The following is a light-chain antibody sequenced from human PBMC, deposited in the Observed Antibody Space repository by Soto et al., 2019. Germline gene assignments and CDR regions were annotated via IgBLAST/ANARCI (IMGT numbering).Light chain of an antibody. J-gene: IGKJ1*01. CDR1: QSVSTS. Sequence: EIVMTQSPATLSVSPGERATLSCRASQSVSTSLAWYQQKPGQAPSLLISGASTRATGVPARFSGSGSETEFTLTISSLQSEDFAVYYCQQYNNWWTFVQGTKVEIK. V-gene: IGKV3-15*01. CDR2: GAS. CDR3: QQYNNWWT.